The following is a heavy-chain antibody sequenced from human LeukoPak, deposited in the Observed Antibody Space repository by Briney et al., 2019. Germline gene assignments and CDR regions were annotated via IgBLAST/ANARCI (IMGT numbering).Heavy chain of an antibody. CDR2: ISAYNGNT. CDR3: ARDEREAGGNEYYFGY. D-gene: IGHD6-13*01. J-gene: IGHJ4*02. Sequence: ASVKVSCKASGYTFSTYGISWVRQAPGQGLEWMGWISAYNGNTNSAPNLQGRVTMTTDTSTSTAYMELRSLRSDDTAVYYCARDEREAGGNEYYFGYWGQGTLVTVSS. V-gene: IGHV1-18*01. CDR1: GYTFSTYG.